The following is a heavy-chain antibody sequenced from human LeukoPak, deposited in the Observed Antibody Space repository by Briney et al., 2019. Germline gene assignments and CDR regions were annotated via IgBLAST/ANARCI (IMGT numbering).Heavy chain of an antibody. CDR3: ARDLGYSSFDY. CDR1: GFSFSSYW. Sequence: GGSLRLSCAASGFSFSSYWMSWVRQAPGKGLEWVANIKEDEGEKNYVDSVKGRISISRDNAKNSLYLQMNSLRAEDTAVYYCARDLGYSSFDYWGQGTLVTVSS. V-gene: IGHV3-7*01. J-gene: IGHJ4*02. D-gene: IGHD6-13*01. CDR2: IKEDEGEK.